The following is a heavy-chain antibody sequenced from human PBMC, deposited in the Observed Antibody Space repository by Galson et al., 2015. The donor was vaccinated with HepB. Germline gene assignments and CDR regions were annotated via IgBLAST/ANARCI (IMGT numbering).Heavy chain of an antibody. CDR2: ISDDGSNK. Sequence: SLRLSCAASGFTFSSNGMNWVRQAPGKGLEWVAVISDDGSNKYYADSVEGRFTISRDNSKKTLYLQMNSLTIEDTAVYYCAEGGGYWGQGTLVTVSS. V-gene: IGHV3-30*18. CDR3: AEGGGY. D-gene: IGHD2-15*01. CDR1: GFTFSSNG. J-gene: IGHJ4*02.